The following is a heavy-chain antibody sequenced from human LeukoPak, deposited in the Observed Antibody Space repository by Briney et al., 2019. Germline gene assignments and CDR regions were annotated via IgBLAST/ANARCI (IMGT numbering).Heavy chain of an antibody. V-gene: IGHV3-7*03. Sequence: GGSLRLSCAASGFTFSSYWMSWVRQAPGKGLEWVANIKKDGSEKYYVDSVKGRFTISRENSKNRLYLQMNSLRAEDTAVYYCARRAGAYSHPYDYWGQGTLVTVSS. CDR3: ARRAGAYSHPYDY. CDR1: GFTFSSYW. CDR2: IKKDGSEK. D-gene: IGHD4/OR15-4a*01. J-gene: IGHJ4*02.